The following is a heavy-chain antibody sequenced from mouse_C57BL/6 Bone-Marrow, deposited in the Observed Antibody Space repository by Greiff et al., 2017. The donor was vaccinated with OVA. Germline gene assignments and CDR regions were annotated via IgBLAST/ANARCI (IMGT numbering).Heavy chain of an antibody. J-gene: IGHJ4*01. V-gene: IGHV6-6*01. Sequence: EVQGVESGGGLVQPGGSMKLSCAASGFTFSDAWMDWVRQSPEKGLEWVAEIRNKANNHATYYAESVKGRFTISRDDSKSSVYLQMNSLRAEDTGIYYCTRDSNPYYAMDYWGQGTSVTVSS. CDR2: IRNKANNHAT. CDR3: TRDSNPYYAMDY. CDR1: GFTFSDAW. D-gene: IGHD2-5*01.